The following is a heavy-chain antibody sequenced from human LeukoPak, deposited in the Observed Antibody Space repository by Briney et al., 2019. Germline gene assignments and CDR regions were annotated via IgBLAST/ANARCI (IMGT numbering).Heavy chain of an antibody. V-gene: IGHV3-11*01. CDR1: GFTFSDYY. CDR2: ISSSGSTI. Sequence: GGSLRLSCAASGFTFSDYYMSWIRQAPGKGLEWVSYISSSGSTIYYADSVKGRFTISRDNAKNSLYLQMNSLRAEDTAVYYCARDKSDLVVVITGDYYYGMDVWGQGTTVTVSS. J-gene: IGHJ6*02. D-gene: IGHD3-22*01. CDR3: ARDKSDLVVVITGDYYYGMDV.